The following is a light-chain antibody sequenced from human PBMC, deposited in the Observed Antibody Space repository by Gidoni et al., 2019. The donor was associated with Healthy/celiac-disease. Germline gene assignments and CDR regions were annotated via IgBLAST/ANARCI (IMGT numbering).Light chain of an antibody. V-gene: IGKV1-33*01. Sequence: DIQMTQSPSSLSESVGDRVTITCQASQDISNYFNWYQQKPGKAPKLLIYDASNLETGVPSRFSGSGAGTDFPFTISSLQPEDIATYYCQQYDHLPLTFGGGTKVEIK. CDR2: DAS. J-gene: IGKJ4*01. CDR3: QQYDHLPLT. CDR1: QDISNY.